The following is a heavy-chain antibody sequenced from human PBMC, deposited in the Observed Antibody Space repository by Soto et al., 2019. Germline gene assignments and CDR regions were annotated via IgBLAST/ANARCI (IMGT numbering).Heavy chain of an antibody. D-gene: IGHD3-10*01. Sequence: QVQLQESGPGLVKPSETLSLTCTVSGGSISSYYWSWIRQPPGKGLEWIGYIYYSGSTNYNPSLNSRFTISVDTXKNXFXLKLSSVTAAATAVYYCARHGLVPPGEGLGDYGMDVWGQGTTVTVSS. CDR1: GGSISSYY. CDR3: ARHGLVPPGEGLGDYGMDV. V-gene: IGHV4-59*08. J-gene: IGHJ6*02. CDR2: IYYSGST.